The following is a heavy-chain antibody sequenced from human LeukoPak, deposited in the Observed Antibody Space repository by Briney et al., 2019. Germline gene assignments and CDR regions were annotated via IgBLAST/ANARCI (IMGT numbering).Heavy chain of an antibody. Sequence: SETLSLTCTVSGGSISSHYWSWVRQPPGKGLEWIGYIYYSGSTNYNPSPKSRVTISVDTSKNQFSLKLSSVTAADTAVYYCARDGSSGYYYRQPYYYMDVWGKGPTVTVSS. V-gene: IGHV4-59*11. J-gene: IGHJ6*03. D-gene: IGHD3-22*01. CDR1: GGSISSHY. CDR3: ARDGSSGYYYRQPYYYMDV. CDR2: IYYSGST.